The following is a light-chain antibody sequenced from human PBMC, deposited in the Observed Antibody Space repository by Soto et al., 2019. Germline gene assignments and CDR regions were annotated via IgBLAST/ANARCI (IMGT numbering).Light chain of an antibody. V-gene: IGLV1-47*01. CDR2: RNS. J-gene: IGLJ1*01. CDR3: TTWDDSLSGYV. Sequence: SALTQPPSACGAPGQRVTISCSGSSSNIGSNYVYWYQQFPGTAPKLLIYRNSQRPSGVPDRFSGSKSGGSASLAISGLRSEDDADYYWTTWDDSLSGYVFGGGTKVTVL. CDR1: SSNIGSNY.